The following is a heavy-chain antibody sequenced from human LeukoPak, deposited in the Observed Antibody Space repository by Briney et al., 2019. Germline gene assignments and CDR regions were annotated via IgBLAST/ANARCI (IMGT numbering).Heavy chain of an antibody. Sequence: PGRSLRLSCAASGFTFDDYAMHWVRQAPGEGLEWVSGISWNSGSIGYADSVKGRFTISRDNAKNSLYLQMNSLRAEDTALYYCAKGLFPAPMTTVTTPLDYWGQGTLVTVSS. D-gene: IGHD4-17*01. CDR2: ISWNSGSI. V-gene: IGHV3-9*01. J-gene: IGHJ4*02. CDR1: GFTFDDYA. CDR3: AKGLFPAPMTTVTTPLDY.